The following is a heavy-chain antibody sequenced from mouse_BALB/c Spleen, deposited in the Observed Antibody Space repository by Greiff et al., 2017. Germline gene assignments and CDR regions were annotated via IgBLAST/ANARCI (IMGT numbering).Heavy chain of an antibody. Sequence: VQVVESGPELVKPGASVKMSCKASGYTFTSYWINWVKQRPGQGLEWIGNIYPSDSYTNYNQKFKDKATLTVDKSSSTAYMQLSSPTSEDSAVYYCTRGNYGSYWGQGTLVTVSA. D-gene: IGHD2-1*01. V-gene: IGHV1S126*01. CDR2: IYPSDSYT. CDR1: GYTFTSYW. J-gene: IGHJ3*01. CDR3: TRGNYGSY.